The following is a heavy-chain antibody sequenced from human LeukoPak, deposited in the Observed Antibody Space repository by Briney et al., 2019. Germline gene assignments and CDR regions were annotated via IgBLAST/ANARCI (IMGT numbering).Heavy chain of an antibody. CDR1: GGTFSSYA. J-gene: IGHJ5*02. Sequence: SVKVSCKASGGTFSSYAISWVRQAPGQGLEWMGRIIPILGIANYAQKFQGRVTITADKSTSTAYMELSSLRSEDTAVYYCARQNYYDSSGYWPWGQGTLVTVSS. CDR3: ARQNYYDSSGYWP. CDR2: IIPILGIA. D-gene: IGHD3-22*01. V-gene: IGHV1-69*04.